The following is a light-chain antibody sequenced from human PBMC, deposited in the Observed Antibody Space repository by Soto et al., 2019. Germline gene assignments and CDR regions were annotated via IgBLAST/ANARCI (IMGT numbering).Light chain of an antibody. CDR3: QQYGSSPT. CDR2: GAS. J-gene: IGKJ4*01. Sequence: EIVLTQSPGTLSLSPGERATLSCRASQSVSSSYLAGYQQKPGQAPRLLIYGASSRATGIPDRFSGSGSGTDFTLTISTLEPEDFAGYYCQQYGSSPTFGGGTKVEIK. V-gene: IGKV3-20*01. CDR1: QSVSSSY.